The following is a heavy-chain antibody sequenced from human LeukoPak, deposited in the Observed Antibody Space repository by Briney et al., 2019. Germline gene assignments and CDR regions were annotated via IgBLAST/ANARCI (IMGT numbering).Heavy chain of an antibody. J-gene: IGHJ4*02. Sequence: SETLSLTCTVSGGSISSSSYYWGWIRQPPGKGLEWIGSIYYSGSTYYSPSLKSRVTISVDTSKNQFSLKLSSVTAADTAVYYCARHPSTARADFDYWGQGTLVTVSS. CDR2: IYYSGST. CDR3: ARHPSTARADFDY. V-gene: IGHV4-39*01. CDR1: GGSISSSSYY. D-gene: IGHD2-2*01.